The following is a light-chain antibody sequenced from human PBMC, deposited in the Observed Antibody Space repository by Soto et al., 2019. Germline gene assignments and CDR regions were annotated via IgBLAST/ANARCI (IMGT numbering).Light chain of an antibody. J-gene: IGKJ4*01. V-gene: IGKV3-15*01. CDR3: QQYNNWPPLT. CDR2: GAS. Sequence: EIVMTQSPATLSVSPGERATLSCRASQSVSSNLAWYQQTPGQAPRLLIYGASTRATGIPARFSGSGSGTEFTLTISNLQSEDVAVYYCQQYNNWPPLTFGGGTKVEIK. CDR1: QSVSSN.